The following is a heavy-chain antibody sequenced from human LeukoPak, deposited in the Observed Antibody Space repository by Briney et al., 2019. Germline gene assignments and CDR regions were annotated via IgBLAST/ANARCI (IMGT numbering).Heavy chain of an antibody. CDR2: IYSSGST. V-gene: IGHV4-39*01. CDR1: GDSISSARNY. CDR3: ARLQYSSSSPYRLFDP. J-gene: IGHJ5*02. D-gene: IGHD6-6*01. Sequence: SETLSLTCSVSGDSISSARNYWGWIRQSPGKGLEWLASIYSSGSTHSNPSLKSRVSISIDTSKNQFSLKLYSVTASDTAVYYCARLQYSSSSPYRLFDPWGQGTLVTVSS.